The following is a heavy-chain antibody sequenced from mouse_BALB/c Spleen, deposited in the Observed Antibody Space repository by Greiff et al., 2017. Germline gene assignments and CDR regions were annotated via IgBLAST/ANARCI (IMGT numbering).Heavy chain of an antibody. CDR3: ARDWELGRDAMDY. J-gene: IGHJ4*01. V-gene: IGHV1-9*01. Sequence: QVQLQQSGAELMKPGASVKISCKATGYTFSSYWIEWVKQRPGHGLEWIGEILPGSGSTNYNEKFKGKATFTADTSSNTAYMQLSSLTSEDSAVYYCARDWELGRDAMDYWGQGTTLTVSS. CDR2: ILPGSGST. D-gene: IGHD4-1*01. CDR1: GYTFSSYW.